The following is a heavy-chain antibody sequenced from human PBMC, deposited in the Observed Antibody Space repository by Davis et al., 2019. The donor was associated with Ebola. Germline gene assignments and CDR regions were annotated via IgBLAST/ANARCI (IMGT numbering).Heavy chain of an antibody. V-gene: IGHV3-23*01. D-gene: IGHD3-3*01. Sequence: GESLKISCAASGFTFSSYVMSWVRQAPGRGLEWVSGISGSGGSTYYADSVKGRFTISRDNSENTLYLRMNSLRAEDTAVYYCARDRNTIFGVAYYYYGMDVWGQGTTVTVSS. CDR3: ARDRNTIFGVAYYYYGMDV. CDR2: ISGSGGST. J-gene: IGHJ6*02. CDR1: GFTFSSYV.